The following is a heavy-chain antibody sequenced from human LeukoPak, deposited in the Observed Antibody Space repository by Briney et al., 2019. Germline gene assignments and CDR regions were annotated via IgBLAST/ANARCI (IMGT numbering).Heavy chain of an antibody. V-gene: IGHV1-69*06. CDR2: IIPIFGTA. CDR1: GGTFSSYS. CDR3: ARGVRFGELSYFDY. D-gene: IGHD3-10*01. Sequence: GASVKVSCKASGGTFSSYSISWVRQAPGQGLEWMGGIIPIFGTANYAQKFQGRVTITADKSTSTAYMELSSLRSEDTAVYYCARGVRFGELSYFDYWGQGTLVTVSS. J-gene: IGHJ4*02.